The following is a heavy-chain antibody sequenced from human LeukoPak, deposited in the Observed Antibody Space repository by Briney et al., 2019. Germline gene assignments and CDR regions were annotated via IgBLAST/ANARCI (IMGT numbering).Heavy chain of an antibody. CDR3: ARLYGNYQNYFDY. J-gene: IGHJ4*02. Sequence: GSLRLSCAASGFTFSGSAMHWVRQASGKGLEWVGHMYYRGNTFYNPSLKSRVTISVDTSKNQFSLKLRSVTAADTAVYFCARLYGNYQNYFDYWGQGTLVTVSS. CDR2: MYYRGNT. V-gene: IGHV4-38-2*01. CDR1: GFTFSGSA. D-gene: IGHD1-7*01.